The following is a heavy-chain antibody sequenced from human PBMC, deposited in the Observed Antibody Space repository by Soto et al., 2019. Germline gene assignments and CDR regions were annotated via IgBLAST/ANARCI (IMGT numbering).Heavy chain of an antibody. CDR3: ARDRVYDILTGYSGGFDY. V-gene: IGHV3-66*01. J-gene: IGHJ4*02. CDR1: GFTVSSNY. Sequence: GGSLRLSCAASGFTVSSNYMSWVRQAPGKGLEWVSVIYSGGSTYYADSVKGRFTISRDNSKNTLYLQMNSLRAEDTAVYYCARDRVYDILTGYSGGFDYWGQGTLVTVSS. CDR2: IYSGGST. D-gene: IGHD3-9*01.